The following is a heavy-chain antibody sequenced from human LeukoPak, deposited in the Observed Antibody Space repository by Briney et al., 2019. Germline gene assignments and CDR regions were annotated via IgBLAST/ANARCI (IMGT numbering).Heavy chain of an antibody. CDR2: IYYSGST. CDR3: ARGIWATLDAFDI. V-gene: IGHV4-59*01. CDR1: GGSISSYY. D-gene: IGHD2/OR15-2a*01. Sequence: PSETLSLTCTVSGGSISSYYWSWIRQPPGKGLEWIGYIYYSGSTNYNPSLKSRVTISIDTSKNQFSLKLSSVTAADTAVYYCARGIWATLDAFDIWGQGTMVTVSS. J-gene: IGHJ3*02.